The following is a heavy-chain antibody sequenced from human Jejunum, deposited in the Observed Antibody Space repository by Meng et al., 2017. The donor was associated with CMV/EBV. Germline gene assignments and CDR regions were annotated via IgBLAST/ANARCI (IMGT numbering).Heavy chain of an antibody. CDR3: ARGSIFVSFDS. CDR1: GGSIGSGDYY. D-gene: IGHD3-3*01. V-gene: IGHV4-30-4*08. CDR2: IHDTGST. Sequence: VQLQESGPGRVKPSQTLSLPCSVSGGSIGSGDYYWSWIRQPPGKGLEWIGYIHDTGSTYYNPSLKSRVDISLGTSRNHFSLTLSSVTAEDTAVYFCARGSIFVSFDSWGQGTLVTVSS. J-gene: IGHJ4*02.